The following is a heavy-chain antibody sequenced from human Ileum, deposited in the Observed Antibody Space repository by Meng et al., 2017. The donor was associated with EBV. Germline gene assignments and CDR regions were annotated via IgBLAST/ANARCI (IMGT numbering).Heavy chain of an antibody. J-gene: IGHJ4*02. CDR1: GDPISNSDHY. V-gene: IGHV4-39*07. CDR2: IYRSGSS. Sequence: QRQESGPGLVKPSETLSLTCSVSGDPISNSDHYWNWIRRSPGKGLEWIASIYRSGSSYFDPSLKNRVSLSLDTSKNQFSLKLSSVTAADTALYYCARDPAYPRGLFDSWGQGILVTVSS. CDR3: ARDPAYPRGLFDS. D-gene: IGHD3-10*01.